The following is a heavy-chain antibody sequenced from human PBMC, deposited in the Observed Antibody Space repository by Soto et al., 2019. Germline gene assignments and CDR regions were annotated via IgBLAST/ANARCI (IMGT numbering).Heavy chain of an antibody. CDR2: IDWDDDK. D-gene: IGHD5-18*01. Sequence: GRALVNPTQTLTLTCTFSGFSLSTSGMCVSWIRQPPGKALEWLALIDWDDDKYYSTSLKTRLTISKDTSKNQVVLTMTNMDPVDTATYYCARISGYSYGDYDAFDIWGQGTMVTVSS. J-gene: IGHJ3*02. CDR3: ARISGYSYGDYDAFDI. CDR1: GFSLSTSGMC. V-gene: IGHV2-70*01.